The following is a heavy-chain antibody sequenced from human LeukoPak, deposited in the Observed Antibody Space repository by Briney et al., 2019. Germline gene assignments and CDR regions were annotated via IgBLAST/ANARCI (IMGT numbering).Heavy chain of an antibody. D-gene: IGHD2-2*01. CDR2: NTLNSDST. V-gene: IGHV1-46*01. J-gene: IGHJ6*04. CDR1: GYTFTSHY. CDR3: ARQSCSSISCYARRYKLDG. Sequence: ATVKLLCKASGYTFTSHYKHWARHARAQGLEQMIVNTLNSDSTSCAQKSQGRVTMTRDTSTSTVYVELSSLRSEDTTVYYCARQSCSSISCYARRYKLDGWGKRATVSDCS.